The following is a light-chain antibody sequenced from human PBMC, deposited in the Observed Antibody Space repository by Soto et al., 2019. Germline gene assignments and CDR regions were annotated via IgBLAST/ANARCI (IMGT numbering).Light chain of an antibody. CDR2: GAS. Sequence: EVLMTQSPATLSVSPGERVTLSCGSSQSVADNLAWFQQKPGQGPRLLIYGASTRATGIPARFSGSGSETNFTLTISSLETADFAVYYCQQRSNCPTITFGQGTRLEIK. J-gene: IGKJ5*01. CDR3: QQRSNCPTIT. CDR1: QSVADN. V-gene: IGKV3-15*01.